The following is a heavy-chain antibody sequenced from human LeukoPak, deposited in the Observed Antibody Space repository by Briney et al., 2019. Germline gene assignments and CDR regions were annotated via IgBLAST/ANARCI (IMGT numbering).Heavy chain of an antibody. J-gene: IGHJ4*02. CDR1: GYSFNSYW. V-gene: IGHV5-10-1*01. CDR3: ARLGYYGSGSYYALDY. CDR2: FDPSDAYT. Sequence: GESLKISCKGSGYSFNSYWISWVRQMPGKGLEWMGRFDPSDAYTNYSPSFQGHVTISADKSISTAYLQWSSLKASDNAMYYCARLGYYGSGSYYALDYWGQGTLVTVSS. D-gene: IGHD3-10*01.